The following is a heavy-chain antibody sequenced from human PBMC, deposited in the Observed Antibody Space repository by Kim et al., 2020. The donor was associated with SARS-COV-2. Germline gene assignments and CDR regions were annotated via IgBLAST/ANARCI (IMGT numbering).Heavy chain of an antibody. CDR2: IYPGDSDT. D-gene: IGHD3-10*01. Sequence: GESLKISCKGSGYSFTSYWIGWVRQMPGKGLEWMGIIYPGDSDTRYSPSFQGQVTISADKSISTAYLQWSSLKASDTAMYYCARNYYGSGSYYELGFGVDYWGQGTLVTVSS. CDR1: GYSFTSYW. J-gene: IGHJ4*02. V-gene: IGHV5-51*01. CDR3: ARNYYGSGSYYELGFGVDY.